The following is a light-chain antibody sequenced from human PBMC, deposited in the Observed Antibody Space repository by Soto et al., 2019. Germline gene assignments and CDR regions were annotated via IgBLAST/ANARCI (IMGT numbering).Light chain of an antibody. Sequence: EVVLTQSPGALSLSPGEGVTLSCRASQNIRGNELAWYRQKRGQAPRLLMYGGSTRADGIPDRFSGRGTGTNFTLTISRLEPEDSAVYYCQDYGTSHPSTFGQGTKLEIK. J-gene: IGKJ1*01. V-gene: IGKV3-20*01. CDR3: QDYGTSHPST. CDR2: GGS. CDR1: QNIRGNE.